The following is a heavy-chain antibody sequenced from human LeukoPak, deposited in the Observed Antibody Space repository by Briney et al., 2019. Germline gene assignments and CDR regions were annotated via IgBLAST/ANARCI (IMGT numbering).Heavy chain of an antibody. CDR1: GYTFTSYY. J-gene: IGHJ6*02. CDR3: ARDFQGYYYYGMDV. CDR2: INPSASST. Sequence: ASVKVSCKASGYTFTSYYMHWVQRAPGQGLDWVGIINPSASSTTYAQKFQGRVTMTRDTSTSTVYMELSSLRSEDTAVYYCARDFQGYYYYGMDVWGQGTTVTVS. V-gene: IGHV1-46*01.